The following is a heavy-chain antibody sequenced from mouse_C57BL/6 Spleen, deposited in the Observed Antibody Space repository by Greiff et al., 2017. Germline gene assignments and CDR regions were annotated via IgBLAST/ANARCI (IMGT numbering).Heavy chain of an antibody. V-gene: IGHV3-6*01. CDR2: ISYDGSN. J-gene: IGHJ1*03. Sequence: EVQLVESGPGLVKPSQSLSLTCSVTGYSITRGYYWNWIRQFPGNKLEWMGYISYDGSNNYNPSLKNRISITRDTSKNQFFLKLNSVTTEDTATYYCARTGFGFNYYGSPWYFDVWGTGTTVTVAS. CDR1: GYSITRGYY. CDR3: ARTGFGFNYYGSPWYFDV. D-gene: IGHD1-1*01.